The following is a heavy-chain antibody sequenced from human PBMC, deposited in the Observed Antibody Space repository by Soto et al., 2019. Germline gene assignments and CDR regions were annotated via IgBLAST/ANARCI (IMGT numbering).Heavy chain of an antibody. CDR3: ARDGDSSGWYGYGVRDFVY. V-gene: IGHV3-33*01. CDR1: GFTFSSYG. J-gene: IGHJ4*02. Sequence: QVQLVESGGGVVQPGRSLRLSCAASGFTFSSYGMHWVRQAPGKGLEWVAVIWYDGSNKYYADSVKGRFTISRDNSKITLYLQMNSLRAEDTAVYYCARDGDSSGWYGYGVRDFVYWSQGTLVTVSS. D-gene: IGHD6-19*01. CDR2: IWYDGSNK.